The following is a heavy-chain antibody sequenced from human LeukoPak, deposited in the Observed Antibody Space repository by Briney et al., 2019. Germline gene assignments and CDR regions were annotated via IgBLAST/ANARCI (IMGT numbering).Heavy chain of an antibody. CDR1: GYSFTSYW. V-gene: IGHV5-51*01. CDR3: ARQFGYDSSGYDAFDI. Sequence: GESLKISCKGSGYSFTSYWIGWVRQMPGKGLEWMGIIYPGDSDTRYSPSFQGQVTISADKSISTAYLQWSSLKASDTAMYYCARQFGYDSSGYDAFDIWGQGTMVTVSS. J-gene: IGHJ3*02. CDR2: IYPGDSDT. D-gene: IGHD3-22*01.